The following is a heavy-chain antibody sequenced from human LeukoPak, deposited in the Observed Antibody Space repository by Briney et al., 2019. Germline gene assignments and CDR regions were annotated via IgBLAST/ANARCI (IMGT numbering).Heavy chain of an antibody. J-gene: IGHJ4*02. V-gene: IGHV3-30-3*01. Sequence: GGSLRLSCAASGFSFSFYDMNWVRQAPGKELEWVAVIASSFGTNRFYTDSVKGRFTISRDNSKNTLFLQMNSLTAEDTAMYYCARDFLAGDYGIGYWGQGTLVTVSP. CDR3: ARDFLAGDYGIGY. CDR1: GFSFSFYD. CDR2: IASSFGTNR. D-gene: IGHD4-17*01.